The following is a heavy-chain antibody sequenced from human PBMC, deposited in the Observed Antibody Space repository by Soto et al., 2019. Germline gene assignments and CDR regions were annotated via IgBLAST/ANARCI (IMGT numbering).Heavy chain of an antibody. CDR1: GYTFTSYG. CDR2: ISAYNGNT. D-gene: IGHD2-2*01. Sequence: ASVKVSCKASGYTFTSYGISWVRQAPGQGLEWMGWISAYNGNTNYAQKLQGRVTMTTDTSTSTAYMELRSLRSDDTAVYYCARDPVDCSSTSCYYYFDYWGQGTLVTVSS. CDR3: ARDPVDCSSTSCYYYFDY. V-gene: IGHV1-18*01. J-gene: IGHJ4*02.